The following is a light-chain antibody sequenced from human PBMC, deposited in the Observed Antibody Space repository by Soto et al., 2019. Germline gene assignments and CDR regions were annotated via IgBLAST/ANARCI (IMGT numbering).Light chain of an antibody. J-gene: IGKJ1*01. V-gene: IGKV3-20*01. CDR2: GAS. Sequence: EIVLTQSPGSLSLSPGQRATLSCRASQSVDTTFCDRYQKKPGQAPRLLIYGASKRATAIPARFSGSGSGTYSTIIISRLEPEDFAVYYCQQYMSSVTFGQGTKVEIK. CDR1: QSVDTTF. CDR3: QQYMSSVT.